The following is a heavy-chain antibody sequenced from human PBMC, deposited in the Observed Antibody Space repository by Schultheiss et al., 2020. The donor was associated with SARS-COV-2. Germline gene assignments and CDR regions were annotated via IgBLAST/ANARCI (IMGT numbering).Heavy chain of an antibody. CDR3: AKDWGIVVVPAAAYQH. D-gene: IGHD2-2*01. Sequence: GGSLRLSCAASGFTFSSYGMHWVRQAPGKGLEWVGRIKSKTDGGTTDYAAPVKGRFTISRDDSKNTLYLQMNSLRAEDTAVYYCAKDWGIVVVPAAAYQHWGQGTLVTVSS. CDR2: IKSKTDGGTT. J-gene: IGHJ1*01. CDR1: GFTFSSYG. V-gene: IGHV3-15*01.